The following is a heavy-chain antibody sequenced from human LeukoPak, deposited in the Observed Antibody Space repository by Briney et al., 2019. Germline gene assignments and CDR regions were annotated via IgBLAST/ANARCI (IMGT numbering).Heavy chain of an antibody. CDR3: ARGGNSSSWPFDY. D-gene: IGHD6-13*01. J-gene: IGHJ4*02. V-gene: IGHV4-34*01. CDR1: GGSFSGYY. Sequence: SETLSLTCAVYGGSFSGYYWSWIRQPPGKGLEWIGEINHSGSTNYNPSIKSRVTISVDTSKNQFSLKLSSVTAADTAVYYCARGGNSSSWPFDYWGQGTLVTVSS. CDR2: INHSGST.